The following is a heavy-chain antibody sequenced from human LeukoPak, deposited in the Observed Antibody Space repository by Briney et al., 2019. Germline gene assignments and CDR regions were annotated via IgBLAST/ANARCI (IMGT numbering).Heavy chain of an antibody. D-gene: IGHD6-6*01. V-gene: IGHV3-48*03. CDR1: GFTFSSYE. J-gene: IGHJ4*02. Sequence: GGSLRLSCAASGFTFSSYEMNWVRQAPGKGLEWVSYISSGSSSIFYADSVKGRFTISRDNSKNSLYLQMNSLRVEDTAVYYCARGGIAARFAYWGQGTLVTVSS. CDR2: ISSGSSSI. CDR3: ARGGIAARFAY.